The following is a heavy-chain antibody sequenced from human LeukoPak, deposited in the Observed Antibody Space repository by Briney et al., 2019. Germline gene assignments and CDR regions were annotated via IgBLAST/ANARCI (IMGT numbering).Heavy chain of an antibody. CDR3: ARQILLGNHPKIFDP. Sequence: PSQTLSPTCTVSAASVRIFYWDWIWHPPGEGLDWLVNLYYSGSTYYNTSLKSRVTISVDTPKTQFSLRLSSVTAPHPPVYYCARQILLGNHPKIFDPWGQGTLVTAS. V-gene: IGHV4-59*04. D-gene: IGHD1-14*01. CDR2: LYYSGST. CDR1: AASVRIFY. J-gene: IGHJ5*02.